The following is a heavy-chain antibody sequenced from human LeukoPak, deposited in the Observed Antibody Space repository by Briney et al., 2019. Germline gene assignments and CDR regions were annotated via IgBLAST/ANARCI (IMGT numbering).Heavy chain of an antibody. CDR3: ARDRGHSGYDLYDY. J-gene: IGHJ4*02. Sequence: GGPLRLSCTASGFTFSNYWMGWVREAPGKGLEGVANIKQDGSEIYYVDGVNGRFTIPRDTAKDSVYLQMNSLRAEDTAVYYCARDRGHSGYDLYDYWGQGTLVTVSS. CDR1: GFTFSNYW. V-gene: IGHV3-7*01. D-gene: IGHD5-12*01. CDR2: IKQDGSEI.